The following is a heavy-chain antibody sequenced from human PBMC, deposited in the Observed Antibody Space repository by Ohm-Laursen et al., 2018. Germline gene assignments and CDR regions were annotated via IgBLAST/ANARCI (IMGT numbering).Heavy chain of an antibody. J-gene: IGHJ5*01. V-gene: IGHV4-31*03. CDR2: IYDSGST. CDR3: ARHWKELCNRGWFDS. Sequence: SQTLSLTCSVSGASFSDDNYYWTWIRQHPRKGLEWIGYIYDSGSTYYNPSLKSRVTISLDTSKNAFSVRLSAVTAADTGVYYCARHWKELCNRGWFDSWGQGSLVTVSS. D-gene: IGHD1-1*01. CDR1: GASFSDDNYY.